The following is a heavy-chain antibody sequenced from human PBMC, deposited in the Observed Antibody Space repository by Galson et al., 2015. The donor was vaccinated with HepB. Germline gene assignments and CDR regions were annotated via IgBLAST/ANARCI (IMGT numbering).Heavy chain of an antibody. CDR3: ARYSSSWYMEANNWFDP. V-gene: IGHV3-21*01. CDR2: ISSSSSYI. D-gene: IGHD6-13*01. Sequence: SLRLSCAASGFTFSSYSMNWVRQAPGKGLEWVSSISSSSSYIYYADSVKGRFTISRDNAKNSLYLQMNSLRAEDTAVYYCARYSSSWYMEANNWFDPWGQGTLVTVSS. CDR1: GFTFSSYS. J-gene: IGHJ5*02.